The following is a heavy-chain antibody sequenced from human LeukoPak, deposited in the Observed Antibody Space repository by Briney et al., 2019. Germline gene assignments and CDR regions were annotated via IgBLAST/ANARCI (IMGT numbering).Heavy chain of an antibody. CDR1: GYTFTGSY. CDR3: ARRGAFCSITTCHEFDH. D-gene: IGHD2-2*01. CDR2: TNPSTGGT. Sequence: GASVKVSCKTSGYTFTGSYLHWVRQVPGQGLEWMGWTNPSTGGTKSAQQFEGRVTMTRDTSNTTGYLELRSLRLDDTATYYCARRGAFCSITTCHEFDHWGQGTLVIVSS. V-gene: IGHV1-2*02. J-gene: IGHJ4*02.